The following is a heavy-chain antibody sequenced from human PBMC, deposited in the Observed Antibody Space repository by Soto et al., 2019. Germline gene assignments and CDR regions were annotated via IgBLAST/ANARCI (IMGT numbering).Heavy chain of an antibody. D-gene: IGHD3-3*01. J-gene: IGHJ5*02. V-gene: IGHV2-5*02. CDR2: IYWDDDK. Sequence: QITLKESGPALVKPTQTLTLTCTFSGFSLNTTGVGVGWIRQPPGKALEWLGNIYWDDDKRYRPSLRNRLTITKDTSKNQVVLILTNMNPVDTATYYCALCQREYYDFASGSYNVPNWFDPWGQGALVTVSS. CDR1: GFSLNTTGVG. CDR3: ALCQREYYDFASGSYNVPNWFDP.